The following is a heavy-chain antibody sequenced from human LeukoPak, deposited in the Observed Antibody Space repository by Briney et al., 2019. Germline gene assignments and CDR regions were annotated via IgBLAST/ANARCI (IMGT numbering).Heavy chain of an antibody. CDR2: ISGSGGST. CDR3: AKAYLTDIVVVVAADY. J-gene: IGHJ4*02. CDR1: GFTFSSYA. D-gene: IGHD2-15*01. Sequence: GGSLRLSCAASGFTFSSYAMSWVRQAPGKGLEWVSAISGSGGSTYYADSVKGRFAISRDNSKNTLYLQMNSLRAEDTAVYYCAKAYLTDIVVVVAADYWGQGTLVTVSS. V-gene: IGHV3-23*01.